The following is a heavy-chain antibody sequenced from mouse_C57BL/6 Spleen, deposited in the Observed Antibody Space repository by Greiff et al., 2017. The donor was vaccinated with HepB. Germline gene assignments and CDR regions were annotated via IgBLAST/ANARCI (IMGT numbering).Heavy chain of an antibody. Sequence: VQLQQSEPELVKPGASVKIPCKASGYTFTDYNMDWVKQSHGKSLEWIGDINPNNGGTIYNQKFKGKATLTVDKSSSTAYMELRSLTSEDTAVYYCARNLRRAMDYWGQGTSVTVSS. CDR2: INPNNGGT. J-gene: IGHJ4*01. V-gene: IGHV1-18*01. D-gene: IGHD1-1*01. CDR3: ARNLRRAMDY. CDR1: GYTFTDYN.